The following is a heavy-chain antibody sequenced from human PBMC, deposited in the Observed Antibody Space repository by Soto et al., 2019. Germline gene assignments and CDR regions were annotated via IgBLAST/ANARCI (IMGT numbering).Heavy chain of an antibody. CDR1: GFTFSHFW. CDR3: AISTAGASDY. D-gene: IGHD1-26*01. V-gene: IGHV3-7*01. Sequence: LVESGGGLDHPGGSLRLSCAASGFTFSHFWMTWVREAPGKGLEWVANIRQDGNERHYVDSVKGRFTISRDNAKNLVYLQMNSLRAEDTAVSYCAISTAGASDYWGQGILVTVSS. CDR2: IRQDGNER. J-gene: IGHJ4*02.